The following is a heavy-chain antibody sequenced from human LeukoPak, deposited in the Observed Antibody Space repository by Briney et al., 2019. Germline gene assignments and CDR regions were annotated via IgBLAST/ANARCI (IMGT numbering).Heavy chain of an antibody. CDR3: AKDMAGYSYGYADY. J-gene: IGHJ4*02. CDR1: GFTFDDYA. CDR2: ISWNSGSI. Sequence: GGSLTLSCAASGFTFDDYAMHWVRHAPGKGLEWVSGISWNSGSIGYADSVKGRFTISRDNAKNSLYLQMNSLRAEDTALYYCAKDMAGYSYGYADYWGQGTLVTVSS. D-gene: IGHD5-18*01. V-gene: IGHV3-9*01.